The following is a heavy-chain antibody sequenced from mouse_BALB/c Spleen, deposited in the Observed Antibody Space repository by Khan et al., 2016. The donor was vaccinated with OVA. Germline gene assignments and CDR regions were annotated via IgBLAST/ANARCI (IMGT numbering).Heavy chain of an antibody. CDR3: TRSGYGSFAY. D-gene: IGHD2-10*02. CDR2: INPSNGGT. J-gene: IGHJ3*01. CDR1: GYTFTSYY. Sequence: VQLQESGAALVKPGASVKLSCKASGYTFTSYYMNWVKQRPGQGLEWIGEINPSNGGTNFNEKFKPKATLTVDKSSSTTYIQLSSLTSEDSAVYYCTRSGYGSFAYWGQGTLVTVSA. V-gene: IGHV1S81*02.